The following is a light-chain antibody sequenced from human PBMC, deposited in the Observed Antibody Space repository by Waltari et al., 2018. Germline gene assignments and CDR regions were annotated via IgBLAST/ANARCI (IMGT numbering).Light chain of an antibody. J-gene: IGLJ2*01. CDR3: HSRDGSGVGGL. CDR1: SLRSYY. CDR2: DKN. Sequence: SSELTQDPAVSVAMGQTVRITCHGDSLRSYYASWYQQRPGQAPILVMYDKNNRPSGVPDRFSGPSSDDAASLTITGAQAEDEGSYYCHSRDGSGVGGLFGGGTKLTVL. V-gene: IGLV3-19*01.